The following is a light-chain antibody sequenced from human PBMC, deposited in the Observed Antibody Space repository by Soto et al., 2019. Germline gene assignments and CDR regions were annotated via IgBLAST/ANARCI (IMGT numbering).Light chain of an antibody. Sequence: EIVFTQSPATLSLSPGERATLSCRASQSVSSYLAWYQQKPGQAPRLLIYDASNRATGIPARFSGSGSGTDFTLTLSSLEPEDFAVYYCQQRSNWPRTFGQGTKVDIK. CDR2: DAS. V-gene: IGKV3-11*01. CDR3: QQRSNWPRT. J-gene: IGKJ1*01. CDR1: QSVSSY.